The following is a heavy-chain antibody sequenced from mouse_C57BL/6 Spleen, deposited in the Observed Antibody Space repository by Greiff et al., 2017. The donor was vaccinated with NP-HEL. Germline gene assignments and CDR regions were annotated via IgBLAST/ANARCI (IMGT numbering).Heavy chain of an antibody. Sequence: VQLQQSGPELVKPGASVKMSCKASGYPFTDYNLHWVKQSHGKSLQWIGYINPNNGGTSYNQKFKGKATLTVNKSASTADVELRSLTSEDSAVYYCGSGLWPFDYGGKGTTLTVSS. V-gene: IGHV1-22*01. CDR2: INPNNGGT. CDR3: GSGLWPFDY. J-gene: IGHJ2*01. CDR1: GYPFTDYN.